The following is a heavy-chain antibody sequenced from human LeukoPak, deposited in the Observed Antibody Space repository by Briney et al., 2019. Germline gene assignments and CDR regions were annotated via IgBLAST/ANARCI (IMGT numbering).Heavy chain of an antibody. J-gene: IGHJ4*02. CDR2: IWYDGSNK. CDR3: ARPDGGGTRGVLDY. V-gene: IGHV3-33*01. CDR1: GFTFSSYG. Sequence: PGGSLRLSCAASGFTFSSYGMHWVRQAPCKGLEGVAVIWYDGSNKYYADSVKGRFTIPRDNSKNTLYLQMNSLSAKGGRVYYCARPDGGGTRGVLDYWGQGTLVPV. D-gene: IGHD3-10*01.